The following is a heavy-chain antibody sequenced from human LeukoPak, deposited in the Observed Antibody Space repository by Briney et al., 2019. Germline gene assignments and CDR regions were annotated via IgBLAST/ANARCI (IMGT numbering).Heavy chain of an antibody. CDR2: INHSGST. D-gene: IGHD2-2*01. V-gene: IGHV4-34*01. J-gene: IGHJ4*02. Sequence: SETLSLTCAVYGGSFSGYYWSWIRQPPGKGLEWIGEINHSGSTNYNPSLKSRVTISVDTSKNQFSLKLSSVTAADTAVHYCARGVPAARFDYWGQGTLVTVSS. CDR1: GGSFSGYY. CDR3: ARGVPAARFDY.